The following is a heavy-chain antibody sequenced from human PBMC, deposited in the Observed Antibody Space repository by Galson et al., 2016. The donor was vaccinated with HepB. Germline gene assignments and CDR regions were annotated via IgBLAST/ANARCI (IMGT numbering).Heavy chain of an antibody. CDR2: MNPNSGNT. CDR1: GYTFATDD. D-gene: IGHD3-3*01. Sequence: SVKVSCKASGYTFATDDIHWVRQTTGQGLEWMGWMNPNSGNTGYVQKFQGRVSMTSSTSINTAYLELSRLTSEDTAVYYCARGGTFGVIFGPDWGQGTLVTVSS. V-gene: IGHV1-8*01. CDR3: ARGGTFGVIFGPD. J-gene: IGHJ4*02.